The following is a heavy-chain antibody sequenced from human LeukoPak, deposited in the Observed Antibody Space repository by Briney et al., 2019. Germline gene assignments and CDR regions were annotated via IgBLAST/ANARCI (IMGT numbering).Heavy chain of an antibody. Sequence: GGSLRLSCAASGFTFSNYEMNWVRQAPGKGLEWVSYISSSGNTIYYADSVKGRFTVSRDNAKNSLSLQMNSLRAEDTAVYYCATAGNYRFDYWGQGTLVTVSS. J-gene: IGHJ4*02. CDR2: ISSSGNTI. V-gene: IGHV3-48*03. CDR1: GFTFSNYE. D-gene: IGHD3-10*01. CDR3: ATAGNYRFDY.